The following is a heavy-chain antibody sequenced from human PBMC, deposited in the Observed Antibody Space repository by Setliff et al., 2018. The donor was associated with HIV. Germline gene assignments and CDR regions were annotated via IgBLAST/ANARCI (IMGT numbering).Heavy chain of an antibody. D-gene: IGHD6-13*01. V-gene: IGHV3-23*01. CDR3: ARDCRVGWVFTYGMDV. Sequence: PGGSLRLSCTASGFTFSSYAMSWVRQAPGKGLEWVSGITGSGDNTYYADNGKGRFTISRDNSKNTLFLQMNSLRPEDTAVYYCARDCRVGWVFTYGMDVWGQGTLVTVSS. CDR2: ITGSGDNT. CDR1: GFTFSSYA. J-gene: IGHJ6*02.